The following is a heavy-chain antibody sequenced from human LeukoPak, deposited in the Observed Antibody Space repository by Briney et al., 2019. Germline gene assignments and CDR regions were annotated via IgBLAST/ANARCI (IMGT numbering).Heavy chain of an antibody. CDR2: ISDYNGNT. V-gene: IGHV1-18*01. CDR1: GYTFTSYG. D-gene: IGHD3-9*01. CDR3: ARVWGGGIFTGYYQDY. Sequence: ASVKVSCKASGYTFTSYGISWVRQAPGQGLEWMGWISDYNGNTNYAQRLQGRVTMTTDTSTSTAYMELRSLRSDDTAVYYCARVWGGGIFTGYYQDYWGQGTLVTVSS. J-gene: IGHJ4*02.